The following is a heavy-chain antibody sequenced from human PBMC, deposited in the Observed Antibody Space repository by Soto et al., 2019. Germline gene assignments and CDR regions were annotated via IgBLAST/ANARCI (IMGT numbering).Heavy chain of an antibody. J-gene: IGHJ6*02. CDR1: GFTFSSYS. CDR2: ISSSSSYI. D-gene: IGHD3-3*01. Sequence: EVQLVESGGGLGKPGGSLRLSCAASGFTFSSYSMNWVRQAPGKGLEWVSSISSSSSYIYYADSVKGRFTISRDNAKNSLYLQMNSLRAEDTAVYYCAGESHDFWSAQYYYYGMDVWGQGTTVTVSS. V-gene: IGHV3-21*01. CDR3: AGESHDFWSAQYYYYGMDV.